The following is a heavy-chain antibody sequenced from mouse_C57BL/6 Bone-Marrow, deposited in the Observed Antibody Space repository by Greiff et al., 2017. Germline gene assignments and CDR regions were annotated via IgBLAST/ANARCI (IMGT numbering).Heavy chain of an antibody. CDR1: GYTFTSYW. J-gene: IGHJ1*03. CDR2: IDPSDSET. Sequence: QVQLQQSGAELVRPGSSVKLSCKASGYTFTSYWMHWVKQRPIQGLEWIGNIDPSDSETHYNQKFKDKATLTVDKSSSTAYMQLSSLTSEDSAVYYCARGWGSSYEGWYFDVWGTGTTVTVSS. D-gene: IGHD1-1*01. CDR3: ARGWGSSYEGWYFDV. V-gene: IGHV1-52*01.